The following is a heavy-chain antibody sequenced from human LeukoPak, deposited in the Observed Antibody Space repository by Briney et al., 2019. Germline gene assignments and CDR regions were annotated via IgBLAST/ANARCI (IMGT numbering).Heavy chain of an antibody. J-gene: IGHJ5*02. V-gene: IGHV1-2*02. CDR1: GYTFTGYY. D-gene: IGHD3-3*01. CDR3: ARGGGPGKYYDFWRGSGNCFDP. Sequence: ASVKVSCKASGYTFTGYYMHWVRQAPGQGLEWMGWINPNSGGTNYAQKFQGRVTMTRDTSISTAYMELSRLRSDDTAVYYCARGGGPGKYYDFWRGSGNCFDPWGQGTLVTVSS. CDR2: INPNSGGT.